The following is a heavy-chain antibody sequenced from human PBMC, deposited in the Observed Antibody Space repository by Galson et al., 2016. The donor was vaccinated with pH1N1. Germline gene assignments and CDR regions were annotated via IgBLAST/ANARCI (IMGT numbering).Heavy chain of an antibody. CDR1: GYGFPTSW. J-gene: IGHJ6*03. CDR3: ARHVALDPPVEYYYIDV. CDR2: IYLDDSDT. V-gene: IGHV5-51*01. D-gene: IGHD1-1*01. Sequence: QSGAEVKKPGESLKISCKGSGYGFPTSWIGWVRQMPGKGLEWMGSIYLDDSDTRYSLSFQGQVTISADKSIRTTYLQWSSLKASDTAIYYCARHVALDPPVEYYYIDVWGKGTTVIVSS.